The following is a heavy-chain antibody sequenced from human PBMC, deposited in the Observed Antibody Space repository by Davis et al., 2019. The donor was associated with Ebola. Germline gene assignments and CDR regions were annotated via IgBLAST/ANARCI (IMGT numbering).Heavy chain of an antibody. D-gene: IGHD3-3*01. V-gene: IGHV4-30-4*01. CDR2: IYYSGST. J-gene: IGHJ4*02. CDR1: GGSISSGDYY. CDR3: ARVNVGSLFLEWLIIDY. Sequence: MPSETLSLTCTVSGGSISSGDYYWSWIRQPPGKGLEWIGYIYYSGSTYYNPSLKSRVTISVDTSKNQFSLKLSSVTAADTAVYYCARVNVGSLFLEWLIIDYWGQGTLVTVSS.